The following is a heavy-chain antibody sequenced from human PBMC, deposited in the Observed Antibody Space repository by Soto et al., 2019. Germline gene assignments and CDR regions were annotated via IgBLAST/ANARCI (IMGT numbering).Heavy chain of an antibody. J-gene: IGHJ5*02. CDR1: GFTFSSYA. Sequence: GGSLRLSCAASGFTFSSYAMSWVRQAPGKGLEWVSAITVSGGSTYYADSVKGRFTISRDNSKNTLYLQMNSLRAEDTAVYYCAKGLEYCSGGSCLNWFDPWGQGTLVTVPS. V-gene: IGHV3-23*01. CDR3: AKGLEYCSGGSCLNWFDP. D-gene: IGHD2-15*01. CDR2: ITVSGGST.